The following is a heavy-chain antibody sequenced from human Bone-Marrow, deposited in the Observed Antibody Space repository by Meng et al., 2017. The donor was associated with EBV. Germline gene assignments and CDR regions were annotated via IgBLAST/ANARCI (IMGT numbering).Heavy chain of an antibody. Sequence: GRGVQSGAGGKKPGSSVKVSCWTSGGTFNSDAVSWVRQAPGQGLEWMGGLIPMSGAPHYAQKFQGRVTITADESTSTHYMDLSNLRSDDTAMYYCASESGRGFTPDYWGQGTLVTVSS. J-gene: IGHJ4*02. V-gene: IGHV1-69*01. CDR3: ASESGRGFTPDY. CDR2: LIPMSGAP. D-gene: IGHD3-10*01. CDR1: GGTFNSDA.